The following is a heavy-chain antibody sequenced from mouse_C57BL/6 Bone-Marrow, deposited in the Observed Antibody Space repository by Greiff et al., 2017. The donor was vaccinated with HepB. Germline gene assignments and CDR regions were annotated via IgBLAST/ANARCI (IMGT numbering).Heavy chain of an antibody. J-gene: IGHJ4*01. D-gene: IGHD2-3*01. V-gene: IGHV5-17*01. CDR2: ISSGSSTI. CDR1: GFTFSDYG. CDR3: ARRWLYAMDY. Sequence: LQESGGGLVKPGGSLKLSCAASGFTFSDYGMHWVRQAPEKGLEWVAYISSGSSTIYYADTVKGRFTISRDNAKNTLFLQMTSLRSEDTAMYYCARRWLYAMDYWGQGTSVTVSS.